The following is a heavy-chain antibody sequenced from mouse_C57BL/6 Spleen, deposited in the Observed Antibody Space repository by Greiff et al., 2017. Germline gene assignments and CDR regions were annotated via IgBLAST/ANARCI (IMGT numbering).Heavy chain of an antibody. V-gene: IGHV3-6*01. CDR3: VGLRRGAWFAY. D-gene: IGHD2-4*01. Sequence: EVQLQQSGPGLVKPSQSLSLTCSVTGYSITSGYYWNWLRQFPGNKLEWMGYISYDGSNNYNPSLKNRISITRDTSKNQFFLKLNSVTSEDTATYYCVGLRRGAWFAYWGQGTLVTVSA. CDR2: ISYDGSN. CDR1: GYSITSGYY. J-gene: IGHJ3*01.